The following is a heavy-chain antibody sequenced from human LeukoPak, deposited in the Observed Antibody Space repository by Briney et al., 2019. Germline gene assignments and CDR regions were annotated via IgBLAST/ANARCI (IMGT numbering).Heavy chain of an antibody. CDR2: IEPDGSEK. CDR1: GFTFSSYW. V-gene: IGHV3-7*04. Sequence: GGSLRLSCAASGFTFSSYWMSWVRQAPWKGLEWVANIEPDGSEKYYVDSVKGRFTISRDNAKNSLYLQMNGLRAEDTAVYFCARGGFRTFDYWGQGTLVTVSS. D-gene: IGHD3-10*01. CDR3: ARGGFRTFDY. J-gene: IGHJ4*02.